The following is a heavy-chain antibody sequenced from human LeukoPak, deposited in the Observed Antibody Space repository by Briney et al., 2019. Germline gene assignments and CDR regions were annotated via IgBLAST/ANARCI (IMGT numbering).Heavy chain of an antibody. Sequence: GESLKISCKGSGYNSNTYWVAWVRQLPGKGLEWMGIIRPMNSDVRYSPSFQGQVTISADRSINTAYLQWSSLTASDTAMYYCASRPFETTVVPWDFYWGQGTQVTVSS. CDR2: IRPMNSDV. D-gene: IGHD4-23*01. J-gene: IGHJ4*02. V-gene: IGHV5-51*01. CDR3: ASRPFETTVVPWDFY. CDR1: GYNSNTYW.